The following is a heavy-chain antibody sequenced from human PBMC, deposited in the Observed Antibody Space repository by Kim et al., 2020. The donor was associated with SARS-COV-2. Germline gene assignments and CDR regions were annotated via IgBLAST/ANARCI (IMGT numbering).Heavy chain of an antibody. D-gene: IGHD6-13*01. J-gene: IGHJ4*02. Sequence: SDTLSLTCAVSVGSISSSNWWSWVRQPPGKGLEWIGEIYHSGSTNYNPSLKSRVPISVDKSKNQFSLKLSSVTAADTAVYYCARGFAAGTGFGDYDYWGQGDMDTVA. CDR1: VGSISSSNW. V-gene: IGHV4-4*02. CDR2: IYHSGST. CDR3: ARGFAAGTGFGDYDY.